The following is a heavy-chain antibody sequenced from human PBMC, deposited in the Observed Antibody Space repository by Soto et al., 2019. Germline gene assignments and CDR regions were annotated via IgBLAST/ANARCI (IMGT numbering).Heavy chain of an antibody. V-gene: IGHV2-5*01. D-gene: IGHD1-26*01. CDR3: AHRGRKAHLVDWLAP. CDR1: GFSLSTSGVG. CDR2: IYWNDDK. Sequence: QITLKESGPTLVKPTQTLTLTCTFSGFSLSTSGVGVGWIRQPPGKALEWLALIYWNDDKRYSPSLKSRLTITKDTSKSQVVLTMTNMDPVDTETYYCAHRGRKAHLVDWLAPWGKGTLVTVSS. J-gene: IGHJ5*02.